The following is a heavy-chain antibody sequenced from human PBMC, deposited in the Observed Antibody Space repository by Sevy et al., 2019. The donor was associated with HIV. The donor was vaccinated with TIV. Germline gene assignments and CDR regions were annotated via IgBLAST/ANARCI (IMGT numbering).Heavy chain of an antibody. Sequence: GSLRLSCAASGFTISSYWVTWVRQAPGQGLEWVANIKQDGSVRKYLDSVRGRFTISRDNARNSVYLEMNSLRAEDTAVYYCAKAQAYCGGDCYPDDAFDIWGQGTMVTVSS. J-gene: IGHJ3*02. CDR1: GFTISSYW. D-gene: IGHD2-21*02. CDR2: IKQDGSVR. V-gene: IGHV3-7*03. CDR3: AKAQAYCGGDCYPDDAFDI.